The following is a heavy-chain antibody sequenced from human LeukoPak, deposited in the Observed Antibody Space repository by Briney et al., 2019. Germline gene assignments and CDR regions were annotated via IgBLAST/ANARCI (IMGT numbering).Heavy chain of an antibody. CDR2: IKSTTDGGTT. CDR1: GFTFSNAW. CDR3: AARFGSGSYAHLDY. V-gene: IGHV3-15*01. J-gene: IGHJ4*02. Sequence: KPGGSLRLSCAASGFTFSNAWLSWVRQAPGKGLEWVGRIKSTTDGGTTDYAAPVKGRFTFSRDDSKNTLYLQMNSLKTEDTAVYYCAARFGSGSYAHLDYWGQGTLVTVSS. D-gene: IGHD3-10*01.